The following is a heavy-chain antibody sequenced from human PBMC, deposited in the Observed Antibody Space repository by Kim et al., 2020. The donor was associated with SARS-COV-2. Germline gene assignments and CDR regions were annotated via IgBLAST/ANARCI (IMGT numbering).Heavy chain of an antibody. V-gene: IGHV3-53*01. CDR1: GFTVSSNY. Sequence: GGSLRLSCAASGFTVSSNYMSWVRQAPGKGLEWVSVIYSGGSTYYADSVKGRFTISRDNSKNTLYLQMNSLRAEDTAVYYCARGNYYDSSGYLDYWGQGTLVTVSS. CDR3: ARGNYYDSSGYLDY. CDR2: IYSGGST. J-gene: IGHJ4*02. D-gene: IGHD3-22*01.